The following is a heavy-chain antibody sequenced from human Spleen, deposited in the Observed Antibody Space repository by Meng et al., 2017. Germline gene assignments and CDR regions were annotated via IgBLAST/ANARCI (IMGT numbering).Heavy chain of an antibody. CDR2: ITATGGST. CDR1: GFSFRSYF. CDR3: AKGMGSWDPFEY. V-gene: IGHV3-23*04. J-gene: IGHJ4*02. D-gene: IGHD6-13*01. Sequence: VQLVESGGGLVQAGGSLGLSCAGSGFSFRSYFMHWVRQAPGKGLEWVSSITATGGSTYYADSVKGRFTISRDNSKNTAYLQMNSLRVEDTAVYYCAKGMGSWDPFEYWGQGTLVTVSS.